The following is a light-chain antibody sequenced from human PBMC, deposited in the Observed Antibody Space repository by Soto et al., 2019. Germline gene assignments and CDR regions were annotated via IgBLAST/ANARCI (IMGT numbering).Light chain of an antibody. CDR3: QQRNNWPPGIT. CDR1: RSVLYKSNNKNH. CDR2: AAS. J-gene: IGKJ5*01. Sequence: DIVMTQSPDSLAESLGERATMNCKCSRSVLYKSNNKNHLAWYRQKPGQAPRLLIYAASNRATGIPARFSGSGSGTDFTLTISSLEPEDFAVYYCQQRNNWPPGITFGQGTRLEIK. V-gene: IGKV3-11*01.